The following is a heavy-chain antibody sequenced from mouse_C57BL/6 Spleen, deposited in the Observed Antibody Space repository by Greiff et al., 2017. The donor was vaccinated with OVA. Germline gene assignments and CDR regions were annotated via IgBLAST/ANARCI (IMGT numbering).Heavy chain of an antibody. J-gene: IGHJ1*03. V-gene: IGHV2-5*01. Sequence: VKLQESGPGLVQPSQSLSITCTVSGFSLTSYGVHWVRQSPGKGLEWLGVIWRGGSTDYNAAFMSRLSITKDNSKSQVFFKMNSLQADDTAIYYCAKPLYGNYEGYFDGWGTGTTVTVSS. CDR1: GFSLTSYG. D-gene: IGHD2-1*01. CDR3: AKPLYGNYEGYFDG. CDR2: IWRGGST.